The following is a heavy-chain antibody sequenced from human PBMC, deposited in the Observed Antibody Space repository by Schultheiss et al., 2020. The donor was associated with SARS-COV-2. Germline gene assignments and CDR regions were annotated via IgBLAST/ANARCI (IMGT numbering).Heavy chain of an antibody. Sequence: SVKVSCKASGDTFSSYAISWVRQAPGQGLEWMGGIIPIFGTTKYAQKFQGRVTITADESTSTAYMELSSLRSEDTAVYYCARKVGEDRPGGYFDYWGQGTLVTVSS. CDR3: ARKVGEDRPGGYFDY. D-gene: IGHD1-26*01. CDR2: IIPIFGTT. CDR1: GDTFSSYA. V-gene: IGHV1-69*13. J-gene: IGHJ4*02.